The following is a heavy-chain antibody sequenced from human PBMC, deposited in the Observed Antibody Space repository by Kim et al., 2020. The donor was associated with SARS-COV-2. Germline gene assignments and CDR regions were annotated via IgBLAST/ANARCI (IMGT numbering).Heavy chain of an antibody. V-gene: IGHV4-34*01. CDR3: ARGPYEPAFGY. J-gene: IGHJ4*02. CDR1: GESFSSFY. Sequence: SETLSLTCIVYGESFSSFYWRWIRQPPGKGLEWIGEINHSGGTNYNPSLKSRVTISRDTSKNQFSLKVKSVTAADTAVYYCARGPYEPAFGYWGQGTLVTVSS. D-gene: IGHD3-3*01. CDR2: INHSGGT.